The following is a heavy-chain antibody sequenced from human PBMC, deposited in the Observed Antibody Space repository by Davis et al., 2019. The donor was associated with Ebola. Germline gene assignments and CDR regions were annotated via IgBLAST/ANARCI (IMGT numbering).Heavy chain of an antibody. Sequence: GESLKISCAASGFTFSDYYMSWIRQAPGKGLEWVSYISSRSTYTKHADSVKGRFTISRDNAKNSLYLQMNSLRAEDTAVYYCAREGDHYGSESHRDGFDIWGRGTMVAVSS. CDR3: AREGDHYGSESHRDGFDI. V-gene: IGHV3-11*06. CDR1: GFTFSDYY. J-gene: IGHJ3*02. D-gene: IGHD3-10*01. CDR2: ISSRSTYT.